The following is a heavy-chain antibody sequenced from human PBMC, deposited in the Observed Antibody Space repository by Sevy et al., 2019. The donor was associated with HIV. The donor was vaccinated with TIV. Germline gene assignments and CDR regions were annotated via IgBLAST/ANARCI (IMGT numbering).Heavy chain of an antibody. CDR2: INPNSDVT. CDR3: ARDQEFCSTTTCYSGIDH. Sequence: ASVKVSCETSGYRFTDYYIHWVRQAPGQGLEWMGWINPNSDVTKSAKKFQDRVIMTKDTSISTVYMELRGLTFDDSAVYDCARDQEFCSTTTCYSGIDHWGHGSLVTVSS. CDR1: GYRFTDYY. J-gene: IGHJ4*01. D-gene: IGHD2-2*02. V-gene: IGHV1-2*02.